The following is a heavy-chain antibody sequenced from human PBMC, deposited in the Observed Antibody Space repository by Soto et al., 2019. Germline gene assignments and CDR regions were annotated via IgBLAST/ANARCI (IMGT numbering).Heavy chain of an antibody. CDR3: ARTDSVGYYTY. J-gene: IGHJ4*02. D-gene: IGHD3-3*01. V-gene: IGHV4-38-2*01. CDR1: VDSISHGYH. CDR2: IYHTGTT. Sequence: PSETLSLTCAFSVDSISHGYHWAWIRQPPGERLEWVASIYHTGTTYYNPSLTSRVTISVDTSKNQFSLRLSSVAAADSAVYYYARTDSVGYYTYCGQGTLVTVSS.